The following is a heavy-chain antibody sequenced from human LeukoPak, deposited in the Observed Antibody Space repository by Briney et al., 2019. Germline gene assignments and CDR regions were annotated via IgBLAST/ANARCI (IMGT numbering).Heavy chain of an antibody. D-gene: IGHD2-2*01. CDR1: GFTFSSYI. Sequence: TGGSLRLSCAASGFTFSSYIMNWVRQAPGKGLDWVSYISSSSSTIYYADSVKGRFTISRDNAKNSLYLQMNSLRAEDTAVYYCARQSIVVVPAAIDPWGQGTLVTVSS. V-gene: IGHV3-48*01. J-gene: IGHJ5*02. CDR2: ISSSSSTI. CDR3: ARQSIVVVPAAIDP.